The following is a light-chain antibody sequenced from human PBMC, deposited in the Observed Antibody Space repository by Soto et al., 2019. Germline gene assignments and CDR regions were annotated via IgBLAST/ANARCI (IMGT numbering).Light chain of an antibody. J-gene: IGKJ5*01. CDR1: QTVSSY. Sequence: ENVLTQSPGTLSLSPGERATLSCRASQTVSSYLTWYQQRPGQAPRLLIYGASKRATGIPDRFSGSGSGTDFTLTISRLEPEDFGLYYCQQYGTSPITFGQGTRLEIK. V-gene: IGKV3-20*01. CDR2: GAS. CDR3: QQYGTSPIT.